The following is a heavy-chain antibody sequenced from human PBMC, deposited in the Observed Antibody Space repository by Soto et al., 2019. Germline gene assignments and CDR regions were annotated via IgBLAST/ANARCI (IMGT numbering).Heavy chain of an antibody. CDR3: TIDKTAKYDFDY. CDR2: IYPGGVNI. V-gene: IGHV1-46*01. J-gene: IGHJ4*02. CDR1: GYSFTSHY. D-gene: IGHD2-2*01. Sequence: ASVKVSCKAIGYSFTSHYMHWVRQAPGQGLEWMGTIYPGGVNIGYAQKFKGRVTMTKDTSTSTVYMELNSLTSEDTGMYYCTIDKTAKYDFDYWGQGTLVTGSS.